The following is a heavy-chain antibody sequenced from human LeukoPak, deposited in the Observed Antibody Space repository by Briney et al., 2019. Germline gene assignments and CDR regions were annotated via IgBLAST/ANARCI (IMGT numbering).Heavy chain of an antibody. Sequence: ETLSLPCTVSGGSISSGDYYWRWIRQPRGEGLGWIGYIYYSGSTNYNPSLKSRVTISVDTSKNQFSLKLSFVTAAGTAVYYCASSSVNIAAAGSDAFDIWGQGTMVTVSS. J-gene: IGHJ3*02. CDR3: ASSSVNIAAAGSDAFDI. CDR2: IYYSGST. V-gene: IGHV4-61*08. CDR1: GGSISSGDYY. D-gene: IGHD6-13*01.